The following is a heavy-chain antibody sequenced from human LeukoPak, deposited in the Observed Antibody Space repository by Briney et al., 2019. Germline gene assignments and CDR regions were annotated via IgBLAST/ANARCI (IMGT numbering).Heavy chain of an antibody. J-gene: IGHJ4*01. CDR1: GGSFSGHY. CDR2: INHSGTT. D-gene: IGHD3-10*01. Sequence: SETLSLTCAVYGGSFSGHYWSWIRQPPGKGLEWIGEINHSGTTYYNPSLKSRVTISADTSKNRFSLNLRSVTAADTAVYYCAREGSAVTNFDYWGEGSLVTASS. V-gene: IGHV4-34*01. CDR3: AREGSAVTNFDY.